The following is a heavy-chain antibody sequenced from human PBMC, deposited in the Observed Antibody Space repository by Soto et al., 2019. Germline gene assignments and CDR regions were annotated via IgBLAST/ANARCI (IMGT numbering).Heavy chain of an antibody. J-gene: IGHJ5*02. V-gene: IGHV4-59*01. D-gene: IGHD2-15*01. CDR3: AGGLADIVVVVADPTTNWFDP. CDR2: IYYDGST. CDR1: GGSISTYY. Sequence: SETLSLTCTVSGGSISTYYWSWIRQPPGEGLEWIGYIYYDGSTSYNPSLRSRVTISVDTSKNQFSLILSSVTSADTAVYYCAGGLADIVVVVADPTTNWFDPWGQGTLVTVSS.